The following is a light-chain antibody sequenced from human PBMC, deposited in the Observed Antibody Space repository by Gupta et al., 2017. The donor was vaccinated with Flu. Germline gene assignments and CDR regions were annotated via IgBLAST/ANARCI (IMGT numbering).Light chain of an antibody. V-gene: IGKV3-15*01. J-gene: IGKJ2*01. CDR1: QSITYD. CDR2: GAS. Sequence: EITMTQSPATLSVSAGERATLSCRASQSITYDLAWYQQKPGQAPRLLIYGASTRATGVPTRFSGSGSGTEFTLTISSLQSEDSAVYFCQEYYTWLHTFGPGTKLEIK. CDR3: QEYYTWLHT.